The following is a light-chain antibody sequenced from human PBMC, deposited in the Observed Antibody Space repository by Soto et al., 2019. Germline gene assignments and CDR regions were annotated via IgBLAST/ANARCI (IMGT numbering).Light chain of an antibody. CDR1: QSLLYRSNGRNY. Sequence: DIVMTQSPDSLAVSLGERATIHCRCSQSLLYRSNGRNYLARYQQSPGQPPEVLFYWAFTRESGVPNRFSGDESGTDFTLPFSSLQAEDVAPYSCQPYLTTPFTFGPATRLEIK. CDR2: WAF. CDR3: QPYLTTPFT. J-gene: IGKJ2*01. V-gene: IGKV4-1*01.